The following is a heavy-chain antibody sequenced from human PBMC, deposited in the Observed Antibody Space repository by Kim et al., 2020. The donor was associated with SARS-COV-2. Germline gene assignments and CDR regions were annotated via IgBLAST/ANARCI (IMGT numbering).Heavy chain of an antibody. CDR2: ISGSGGST. J-gene: IGHJ4*02. CDR3: AKDEESGWSLGMFDY. Sequence: GGSLRLSCAASGFTFSSYAMRWVRQAPGKGLEWVSAISGSGGSTYYADSVKGRFTISRDNSKNTLYLQMNSLRAEDTAVYYCAKDEESGWSLGMFDYWGQGTLVTVSS. CDR1: GFTFSSYA. V-gene: IGHV3-23*01. D-gene: IGHD6-19*01.